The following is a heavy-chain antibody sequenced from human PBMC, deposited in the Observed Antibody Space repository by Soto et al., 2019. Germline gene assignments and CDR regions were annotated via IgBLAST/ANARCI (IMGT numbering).Heavy chain of an antibody. CDR3: ARSFMVPVDFFDY. V-gene: IGHV4-59*01. J-gene: IGHJ4*02. D-gene: IGHD3-10*01. Sequence: RSLTCTVSNGSLSSNYCSGIRQSPWKGLEWIGNIYYSGSTNYNPSLKSRVTMSVDTSKNQFTLKLSSVTAADTGVYFCARSFMVPVDFFDYWGQGSLVTVSS. CDR1: NGSLSSNY. CDR2: IYYSGST.